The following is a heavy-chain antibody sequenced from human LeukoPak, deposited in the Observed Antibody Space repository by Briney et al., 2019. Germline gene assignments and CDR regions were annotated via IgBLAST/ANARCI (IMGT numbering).Heavy chain of an antibody. D-gene: IGHD5-12*01. V-gene: IGHV1-2*02. J-gene: IGHJ5*02. CDR3: ARRALFGDSGYDYNWFDP. CDR1: GYNLMDHA. Sequence: ASVKVSCKASGYNLMDHALHWVRQAPGQGLEWMGWINPNTGDTTYAQKFQGRVTMTRDTSISRAYMELSRLRSDDTAVYYCARRALFGDSGYDYNWFDPWGQGTLVTVSS. CDR2: INPNTGDT.